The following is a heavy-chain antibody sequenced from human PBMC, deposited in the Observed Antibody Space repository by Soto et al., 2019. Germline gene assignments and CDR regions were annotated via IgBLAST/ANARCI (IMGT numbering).Heavy chain of an antibody. CDR1: GYSVSSNSAA. D-gene: IGHD3-9*01. CDR3: ARSGPAGYIDY. Sequence: SXTLSLTGAISGYSVSSNSAAWNWIIQSPSRGLEWLGRTYYRSKWYNHYAVSVKSRITVNPDTSKNQFSLQLNSVTPEDTAVYYSARSGPAGYIDYWGQGTLVTVSS. J-gene: IGHJ4*02. CDR2: TYYRSKWYN. V-gene: IGHV6-1*01.